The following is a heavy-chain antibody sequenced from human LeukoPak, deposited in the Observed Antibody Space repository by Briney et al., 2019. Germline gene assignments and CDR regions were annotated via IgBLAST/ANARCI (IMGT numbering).Heavy chain of an antibody. CDR3: AAGSSSIVVY. J-gene: IGHJ4*02. D-gene: IGHD6-6*01. Sequence: PSETLSLTCTVSGGSISSNIYYWSWIRQPPGKGLEWIGYIYYSGSTNYNPSLKSRVTISVDTSKNQFSLKLSSVTAADTAVCYCAAGSSSIVVYWGQGTLVTVSS. CDR1: GGSISSNIYY. V-gene: IGHV4-61*01. CDR2: IYYSGST.